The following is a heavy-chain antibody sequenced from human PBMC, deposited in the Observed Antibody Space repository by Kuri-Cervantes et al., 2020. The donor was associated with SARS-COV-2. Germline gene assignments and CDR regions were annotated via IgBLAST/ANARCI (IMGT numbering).Heavy chain of an antibody. V-gene: IGHV3-21*01. CDR3: AKALFYYYDSSGYIDY. CDR1: GFTFSSYS. J-gene: IGHJ4*02. Sequence: GGSLRLSCAASGFTFSSYSMNWVRQAPGKGLEWVSSISSSSSYIYYADSVKGRFTISRDNAKNSLYLQMNSLRAEDTAVYYCAKALFYYYDSSGYIDYWGQGTLVTVSS. D-gene: IGHD3-22*01. CDR2: ISSSSSYI.